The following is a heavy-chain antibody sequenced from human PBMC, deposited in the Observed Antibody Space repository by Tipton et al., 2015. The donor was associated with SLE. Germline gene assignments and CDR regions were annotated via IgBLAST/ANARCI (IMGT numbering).Heavy chain of an antibody. J-gene: IGHJ6*02. CDR1: GFTFSSYG. Sequence: SLRLSCAASGFTFSSYGMHWVRQAPGKGLEWVAVIWYDGSNKYYADSVKGRFTISRDNSKNTLCLQMNSLRAEDTAVYYCARVLIAVYGMDVWGQGTTVTVSS. V-gene: IGHV3-33*01. CDR2: IWYDGSNK. CDR3: ARVLIAVYGMDV.